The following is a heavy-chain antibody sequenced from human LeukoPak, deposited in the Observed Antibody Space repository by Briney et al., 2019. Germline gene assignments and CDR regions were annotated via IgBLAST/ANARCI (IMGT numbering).Heavy chain of an antibody. CDR1: GYTFSSYG. J-gene: IGHJ4*02. Sequence: GGSLRLSCAASGYTFSSYGMHWVRQAPGKGLEWVAVIWYDGSNKYYADSVKGRFTISKDDSTNKAFLQMDGLRGDDTAMYYCAKGARIVWPTPIDSWGQGTLVSVSS. V-gene: IGHV3-33*02. CDR2: IWYDGSNK. D-gene: IGHD2-21*01. CDR3: AKGARIVWPTPIDS.